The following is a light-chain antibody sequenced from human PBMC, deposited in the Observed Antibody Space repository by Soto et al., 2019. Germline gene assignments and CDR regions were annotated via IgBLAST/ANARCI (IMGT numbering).Light chain of an antibody. CDR2: DAS. CDR3: QPYKNYHVT. Sequence: DIHMTQSPSTLSSSVRDRVTITGRASQSISSWLDWYQQKPGKAPRLLIYDASSLQSGVPSRFSGSRAATQITSTINSLQTNYFITYYCQPYKNYHVTFGQGTKQEIK. J-gene: IGKJ2*01. CDR1: QSISSW. V-gene: IGKV1-5*01.